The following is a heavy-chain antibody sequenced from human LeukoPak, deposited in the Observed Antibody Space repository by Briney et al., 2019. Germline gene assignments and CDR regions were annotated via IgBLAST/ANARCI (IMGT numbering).Heavy chain of an antibody. CDR2: IYYSGST. CDR1: GGSISSSSYY. D-gene: IGHD7-27*01. Sequence: SETLSLTCTVSGGSISSSSYYWGWIRQPPGKGLEWIGTIYYSGSTYYNPSLKSRVTISVDTSKNQFSLKLRSVTATDTAVYYCARGRLTGRYYFDYWGQGTLVTVSS. CDR3: ARGRLTGRYYFDY. J-gene: IGHJ4*02. V-gene: IGHV4-39*01.